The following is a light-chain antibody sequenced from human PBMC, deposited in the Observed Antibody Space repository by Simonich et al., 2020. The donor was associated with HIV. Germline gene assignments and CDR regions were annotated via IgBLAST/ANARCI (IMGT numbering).Light chain of an antibody. J-gene: IGKJ2*01. V-gene: IGKV3-15*01. Sequence: EIVMTQSPATLSVSPGERATLSCRASQSVSLNLAWYQHKPGQAPRLLIYGASTRATGIPARFSGSGSGTEFTLTISNMQSEHFAVYYCQQYNNWPYTFGQGTKLEIK. CDR3: QQYNNWPYT. CDR2: GAS. CDR1: QSVSLN.